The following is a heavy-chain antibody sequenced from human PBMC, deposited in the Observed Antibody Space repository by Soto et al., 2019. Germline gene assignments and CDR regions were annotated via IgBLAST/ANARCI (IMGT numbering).Heavy chain of an antibody. CDR2: ISYDGSNK. V-gene: IGHV3-30-3*01. CDR1: GFTFSSYA. Sequence: GGSLRLSCAASGFTFSSYAMHWVRQAPGKGLEWVAVISYDGSNKYYADSVKGRFTISRDNSKNTLYLQMNSLRAEDTAVYYCAREALYYYGMDVWGQGTTVTVS. J-gene: IGHJ6*02. CDR3: AREALYYYGMDV.